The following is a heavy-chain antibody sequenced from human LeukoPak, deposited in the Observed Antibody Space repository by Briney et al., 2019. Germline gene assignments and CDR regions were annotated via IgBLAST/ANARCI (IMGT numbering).Heavy chain of an antibody. CDR3: ARYREDYGDFDY. CDR2: ISAYNGNT. CDR1: GYTFTSYG. Sequence: ASVKVSCKASGYTFTSYGVSWVRQAPGQGLEWMGWISAYNGNTNYAQKLQGRVTMTTDTSTSTAYMELSRLRSDDTAVYYCARYREDYGDFDYWGQGTLVTVSS. V-gene: IGHV1-18*01. J-gene: IGHJ4*02. D-gene: IGHD4-17*01.